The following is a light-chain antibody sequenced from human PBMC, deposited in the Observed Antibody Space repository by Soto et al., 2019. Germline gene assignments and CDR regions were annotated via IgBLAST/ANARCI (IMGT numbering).Light chain of an antibody. CDR2: DVS. CDR1: SSDVSGYNY. J-gene: IGLJ1*01. V-gene: IGLV2-11*01. CDR3: CSYAGSYTFV. Sequence: QSALTQPRSVSGSPGQSVTISCTGTSSDVSGYNYVSWYQQHPGKAPKLMIYDVSERPSGVPDRFSGSKSGNTASLTISGLQAEDEADYYCCSYAGSYTFVFAPGTKLTVL.